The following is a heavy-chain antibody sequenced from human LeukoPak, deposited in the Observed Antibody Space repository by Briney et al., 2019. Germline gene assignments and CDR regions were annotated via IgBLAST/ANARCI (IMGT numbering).Heavy chain of an antibody. J-gene: IGHJ1*01. CDR3: ASGTVIYFQH. CDR1: GGSFSGYH. V-gene: IGHV4-34*01. Sequence: SETLSLTCAVYGGSFSGYHWSWIRQPPGKGLEWIGEINHSGSTNYNPSLKSRVTISVDTSKNQFSLKLSSVTAADTAVYYCASGTVIYFQHWGQGTLVTVSS. CDR2: INHSGST. D-gene: IGHD4-17*01.